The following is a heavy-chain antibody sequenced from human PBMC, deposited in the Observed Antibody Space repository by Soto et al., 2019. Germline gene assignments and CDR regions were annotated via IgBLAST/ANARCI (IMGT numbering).Heavy chain of an antibody. CDR2: INPNSGGT. J-gene: IGHJ6*02. V-gene: IGHV1-2*04. CDR1: GYTFTGYY. Sequence: ASVKVSCKASGYTFTGYYMHWVRQAPGQGLEWMGWINPNSGGTNYAQKFQGWVTMTRDTSISTAYMELSRLRSDDTAVYYCARAHMVQVRSYYYYGLDVWGQGTTVTVSS. D-gene: IGHD3-10*01. CDR3: ARAHMVQVRSYYYYGLDV.